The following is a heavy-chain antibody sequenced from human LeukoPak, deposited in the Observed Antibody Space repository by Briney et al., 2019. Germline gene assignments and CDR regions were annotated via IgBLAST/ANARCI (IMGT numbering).Heavy chain of an antibody. CDR3: ARQTGSGLFILP. CDR1: GGSISSSSYY. D-gene: IGHD3/OR15-3a*01. J-gene: IGHJ4*02. Sequence: PSETLSLTCTVSGGSISSSSYYWGWIRQPPGKGLEWIGNIYYSGDTYYNPSLKSRVTISVDRSKNQFSLRLTSVTAADTAVYYCARQTGSGLFILPGGQGTLVTVSS. CDR2: IYYSGDT. V-gene: IGHV4-39*01.